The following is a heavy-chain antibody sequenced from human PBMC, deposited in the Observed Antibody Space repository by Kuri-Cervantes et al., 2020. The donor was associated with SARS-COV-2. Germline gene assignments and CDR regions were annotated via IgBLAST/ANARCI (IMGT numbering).Heavy chain of an antibody. CDR3: ARENWNYFDY. CDR2: IYYSWST. CDR1: GGSIGSYY. V-gene: IGHV4-59*01. Sequence: SETLSLICTVSGGSIGSYYWSWIRQPPGKGLECIGYIYYSWSTNYNPSLKSRVTISVDTSKNQFYLKLSSVTAADTAVYYCARENWNYFDYWGQGTLVTVSS. D-gene: IGHD1-1*01. J-gene: IGHJ4*02.